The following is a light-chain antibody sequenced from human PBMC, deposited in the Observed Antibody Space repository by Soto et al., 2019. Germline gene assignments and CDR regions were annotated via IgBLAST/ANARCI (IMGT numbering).Light chain of an antibody. Sequence: IQLTQSPSSLSASVGDRVTITCRASPAIASFFSLVSAKPGTAPKLLIYGASTLQSGVPSRFSGSRSGTDYTLTIASLQPEDFATYYCQQLNGSPWTFGQGTKVEIK. J-gene: IGKJ1*01. CDR1: PAIASF. CDR3: QQLNGSPWT. V-gene: IGKV1-9*01. CDR2: GAS.